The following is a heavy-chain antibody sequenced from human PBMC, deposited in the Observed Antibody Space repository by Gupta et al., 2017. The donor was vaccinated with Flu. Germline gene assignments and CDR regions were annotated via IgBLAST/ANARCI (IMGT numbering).Heavy chain of an antibody. Sequence: WMSWVRQATGKGMEWVANIKPDGSVKYYLDSVKGRFTISRDNAKNSVVLQMNSLRAEDTAVYFCARKGLGDYWGQGTLVTVSS. V-gene: IGHV3-7*01. CDR1: W. CDR3: ARKGLGDY. CDR2: IKPDGSVK. J-gene: IGHJ4*02.